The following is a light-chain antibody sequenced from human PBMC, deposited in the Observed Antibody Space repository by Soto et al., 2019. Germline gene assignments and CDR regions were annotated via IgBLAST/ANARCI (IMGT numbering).Light chain of an antibody. J-gene: IGKJ1*01. CDR2: EAT. CDR1: QTISTF. CDR3: QQSVSTPWT. V-gene: IGKV1-39*01. Sequence: DIHMPQSPSSLSASVGDRVTLTCRASQTISTFLNWYQHKPGKAPKLLIYEATNLYSGVPSRFSGSGSGTDFTLTISSLQPEDFATYACQQSVSTPWTFGQGTKVEVK.